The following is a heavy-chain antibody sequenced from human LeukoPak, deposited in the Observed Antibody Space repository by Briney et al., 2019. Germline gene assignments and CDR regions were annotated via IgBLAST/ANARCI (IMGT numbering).Heavy chain of an antibody. CDR2: IYFGGTT. D-gene: IGHD3-16*02. V-gene: IGHV4-39*02. J-gene: IGHJ4*02. CDR3: AGDTSAYRYYY. CDR1: GDSISSSSYY. Sequence: SETLSLTCFVSGDSISSSSYYWGWIRQPPGKGLEWIGSIYFGGTTYYNPSLKSRVTISVDTSKNQFSLKLTSVTAADTAVYYCAGDTSAYRYYYWGQGTLVTVSS.